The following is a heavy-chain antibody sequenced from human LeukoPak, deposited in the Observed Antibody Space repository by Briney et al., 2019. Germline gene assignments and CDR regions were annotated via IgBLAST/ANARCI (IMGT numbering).Heavy chain of an antibody. CDR1: GGSFSGYY. Sequence: SETLSLTCAVYGGSFSGYYWSWIRQPPGKGLEWIGEINHSGSTNYNPSLKSRVTMSVDTSKNQFSLKLSSVTAADTVVYYCARFYDFLFDIWGQGTMVTVSS. J-gene: IGHJ3*02. CDR3: ARFYDFLFDI. D-gene: IGHD3-3*01. CDR2: INHSGST. V-gene: IGHV4-34*01.